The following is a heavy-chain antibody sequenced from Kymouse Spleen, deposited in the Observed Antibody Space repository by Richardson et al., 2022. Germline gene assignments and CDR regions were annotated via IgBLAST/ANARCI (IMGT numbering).Heavy chain of an antibody. CDR3: TTDPPSGSYSFDY. D-gene: IGHD1-26*01. CDR1: GFTFSNAW. CDR2: IKSKTDGGTT. Sequence: EVQLVESGGGLVKPGGSLRLSCAASGFTFSNAWMSWVRQAPGKGLEWVGRIKSKTDGGTTDYAAPVKGRFTISRDDSKNTLYLQMNSLKTEDTAVYYCTTDPPSGSYSFDYWGQGTLVTVSS. V-gene: IGHV3-15*01. J-gene: IGHJ4*02.